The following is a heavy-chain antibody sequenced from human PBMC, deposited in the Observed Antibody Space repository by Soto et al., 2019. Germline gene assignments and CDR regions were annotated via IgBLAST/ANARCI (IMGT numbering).Heavy chain of an antibody. V-gene: IGHV1-18*01. Sequence: ASVKVSCKASGYTFTSYGISWVRQAPGQGLEWMGWISAYNGNTNYAQKLQGRVTMTTDTSTSTAYMELRSLRSDDPAVYSGARAPPPISYYDILTGYYNRAQYYFDYWGQGTLVTVSS. D-gene: IGHD3-9*01. J-gene: IGHJ4*02. CDR3: ARAPPPISYYDILTGYYNRAQYYFDY. CDR2: ISAYNGNT. CDR1: GYTFTSYG.